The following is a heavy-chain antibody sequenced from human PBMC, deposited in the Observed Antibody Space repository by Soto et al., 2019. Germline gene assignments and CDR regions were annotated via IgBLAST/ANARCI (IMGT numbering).Heavy chain of an antibody. D-gene: IGHD7-27*01. J-gene: IGHJ6*02. V-gene: IGHV4-59*01. Sequence: LQESVPGLVKASETLSLSCSVSFGPMRGYYWSWIRQPPGKGLEWIANIFYNGGTNYNPSLRSRVTISVDKSKNSFSPRLSSVTPADTAVYYCARDGDHDYFYGMDIWGQGTTVTVS. CDR1: FGPMRGYY. CDR3: ARDGDHDYFYGMDI. CDR2: IFYNGGT.